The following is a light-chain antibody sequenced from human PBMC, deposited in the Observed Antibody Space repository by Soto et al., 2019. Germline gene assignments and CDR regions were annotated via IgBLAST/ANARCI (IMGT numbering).Light chain of an antibody. CDR3: GTWDTTLNVWV. CDR1: SSSVRHES. V-gene: IGLV1-51*01. Sequence: QSVLTQPPSVSAAPGQTVTISCSGSSSSVRHESVSWYQSLPGTAPKLLIYDNYKRPSGIPDRFSGSQSGTSATLGITGLQTGDEADYYCGTWDTTLNVWVFGGGTQPNVL. CDR2: DNY. J-gene: IGLJ3*02.